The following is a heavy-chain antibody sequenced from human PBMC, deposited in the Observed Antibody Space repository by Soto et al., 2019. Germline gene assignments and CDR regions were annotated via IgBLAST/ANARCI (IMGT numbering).Heavy chain of an antibody. D-gene: IGHD3-10*01. CDR1: GGTFSSYA. V-gene: IGHV1-69*01. J-gene: IGHJ4*02. CDR3: AMTSCYRRDFGY. Sequence: QVQLVQSGAEVKKPVSSVKVSCKASGGTFSSYAISWVRQAPVQGLEWMGGIIPIFGTANYAQKFQGRVTITADESTRTAYMELSSLRSEDTAVYYCAMTSCYRRDFGYWGQGTRVTVSS. CDR2: IIPIFGTA.